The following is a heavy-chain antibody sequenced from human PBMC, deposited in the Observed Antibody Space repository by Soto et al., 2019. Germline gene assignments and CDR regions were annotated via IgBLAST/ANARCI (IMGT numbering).Heavy chain of an antibody. CDR3: ARPNSSGWYFDY. CDR1: GFSLRTSGVG. V-gene: IGHV2-5*02. J-gene: IGHJ4*02. Sequence: SGPTLVKPTQTLTLTCTFSGFSLRTSGVGVGWIRQPPGKALEWLALIYWDDDKRYSPSLKSRLTITKDTSKNQVVLTMTNMDPVDTATYYCARPNSSGWYFDYWGQGTLVTVSS. CDR2: IYWDDDK. D-gene: IGHD6-19*01.